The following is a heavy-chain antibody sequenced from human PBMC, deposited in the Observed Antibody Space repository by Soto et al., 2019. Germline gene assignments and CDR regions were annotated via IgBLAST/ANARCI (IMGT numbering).Heavy chain of an antibody. CDR3: ARDRQYSYGYEGAFDI. Sequence: SETLSLTCTVSGGSISSGGYYWSWIRQHPGKGLEWIGYIYYSGSTYYNPSLKSRVTISVDTSKNQFSLKLSSVTAADTAVYYCARDRQYSYGYEGAFDIWGQGTMVTVSS. J-gene: IGHJ3*02. V-gene: IGHV4-31*03. CDR1: GGSISSGGYY. D-gene: IGHD5-18*01. CDR2: IYYSGST.